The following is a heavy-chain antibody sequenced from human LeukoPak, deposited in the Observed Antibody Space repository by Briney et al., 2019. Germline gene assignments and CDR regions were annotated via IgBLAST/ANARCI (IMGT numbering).Heavy chain of an antibody. V-gene: IGHV3-23*01. CDR3: AKDGCSSCYHWDAFDI. J-gene: IGHJ3*02. Sequence: PAGSLRLSCAASGFTFNSYAMSWLRQAPGKGLEWVSAISGSGGSTYYADSVKGRFTISRDNSKNTLYLQMNRLRAEDTAVYYCAKDGCSSCYHWDAFDIWGQGTMVTVSS. CDR2: ISGSGGST. CDR1: GFTFNSYA. D-gene: IGHD2-2*01.